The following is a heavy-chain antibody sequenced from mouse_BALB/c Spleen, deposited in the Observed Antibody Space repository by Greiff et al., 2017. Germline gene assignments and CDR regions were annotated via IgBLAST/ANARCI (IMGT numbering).Heavy chain of an antibody. J-gene: IGHJ4*01. Sequence: QVQLKQSGPGLVQPSQSLSITCTVSGFSLTSYGVHWVRQSPGKGLEWLGVIWSGGSTDYNAAFISRLSISKDNSKSQVFFKMNSLQADDTAIYYCARNRKLGYAMDYWGQGTSVTVSS. D-gene: IGHD3-3*01. CDR3: ARNRKLGYAMDY. CDR1: GFSLTSYG. V-gene: IGHV2-4-1*01. CDR2: IWSGGST.